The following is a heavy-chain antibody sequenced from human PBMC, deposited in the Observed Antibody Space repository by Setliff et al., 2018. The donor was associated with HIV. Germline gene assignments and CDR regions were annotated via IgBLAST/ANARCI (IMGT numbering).Heavy chain of an antibody. V-gene: IGHV3-23*01. D-gene: IGHD5-18*01. CDR1: GFTFSSYA. CDR2: ITSGNSQ. CDR3: AKGFRPVDTALVSGPTY. Sequence: GGSLRLSCAASGFTFSSYAMSWVRQTPEKGLEWVSIITSGNSQYYADSAKGRFIISRDNSQNTLYLQMNSLRADDTAIYYCAKGFRPVDTALVSGPTYWGQGIRVTVSS. J-gene: IGHJ4*02.